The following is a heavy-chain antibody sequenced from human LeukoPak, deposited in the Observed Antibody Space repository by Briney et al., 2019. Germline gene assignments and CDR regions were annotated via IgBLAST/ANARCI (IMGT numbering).Heavy chain of an antibody. CDR3: ATSAGDYRAGHYYYMGV. V-gene: IGHV1-2*02. D-gene: IGHD4-11*01. J-gene: IGHJ6*03. CDR1: GYTFTGYY. Sequence: ASVKVSCKASGYTFTGYYFHWVRQAPGQGLEWMGWINPNTASTNYAQKFLGGVTLTWDTSISTAYMELNRLTSDDTAVYYCATSAGDYRAGHYYYMGVWGKGTSVTVSS. CDR2: INPNTAST.